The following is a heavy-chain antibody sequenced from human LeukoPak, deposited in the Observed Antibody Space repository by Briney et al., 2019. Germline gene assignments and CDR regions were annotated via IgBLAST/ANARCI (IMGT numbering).Heavy chain of an antibody. D-gene: IGHD2-8*01. V-gene: IGHV4-34*01. J-gene: IGHJ4*02. CDR3: ARDYCTNGVCYYFDY. CDR1: GGSFSSYY. CDR2: INHSGST. Sequence: SETLSLTCAASGGSFSSYYWSWIRQPPGKGLEWIGEINHSGSTNYNPSLKSRVTISVDTSKNQFSLKLSSVTAADTAVYYCARDYCTNGVCYYFDYWGQGTLVTVSS.